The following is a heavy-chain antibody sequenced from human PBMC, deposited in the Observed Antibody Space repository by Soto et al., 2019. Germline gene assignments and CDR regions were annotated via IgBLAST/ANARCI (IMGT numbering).Heavy chain of an antibody. CDR1: GGSISSSSYY. V-gene: IGHV4-39*01. CDR2: IYYSGST. Sequence: SETLSLTCTVSGGSISSSSYYWGWIRQPPGKGLEWIGSIYYSGSTYYNPSLKSRVTISVDTSKNQFSLKLSSVTAADTAVYYRAIHEGLNWFDPWGQGTLVTVSS. D-gene: IGHD3-16*01. J-gene: IGHJ5*02. CDR3: AIHEGLNWFDP.